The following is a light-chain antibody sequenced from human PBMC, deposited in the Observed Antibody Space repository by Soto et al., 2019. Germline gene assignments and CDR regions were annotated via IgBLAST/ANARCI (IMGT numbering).Light chain of an antibody. Sequence: DIVMTQSTLSLPVTPGEPASISCRSSQSLLHSNGYNYLDWYLQKPGQSPQLLIYLGSNRASGVPDGFSGSGSGTDFTLKISRVEAEDVGVYYCMQALQTPLTFGGGTKVEIK. J-gene: IGKJ4*01. CDR2: LGS. CDR1: QSLLHSNGYNY. CDR3: MQALQTPLT. V-gene: IGKV2-28*01.